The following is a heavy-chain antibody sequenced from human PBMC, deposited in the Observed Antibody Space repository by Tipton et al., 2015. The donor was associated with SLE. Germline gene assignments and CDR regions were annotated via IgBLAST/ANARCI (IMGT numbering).Heavy chain of an antibody. CDR3: AKEGSAMGFDS. CDR2: IYHSGTT. CDR1: GGSITSSGLY. J-gene: IGHJ4*02. V-gene: IGHV4-39*07. D-gene: IGHD3-10*01. Sequence: LSLTCTVSGGSITSSGLYWGWIRQPPGKGLEWIGIIYHSGTTYYNKDLKSRVTISVDTSKNQFSLRLKSVTAADTALYYCAKEGSAMGFDSWGQGTLVTVSS.